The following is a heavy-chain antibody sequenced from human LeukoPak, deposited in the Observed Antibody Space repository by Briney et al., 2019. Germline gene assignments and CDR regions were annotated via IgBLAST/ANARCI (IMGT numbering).Heavy chain of an antibody. D-gene: IGHD4-17*01. CDR3: ARMIRDYGDSNWFDP. Sequence: GGSLRLSCAASGFTISSYSMYWVRQAQGKGLEWVSSISSSSSYIYYADSVKGRFTISRDNAKNSLYLQMNSLRAEDTAVYYCARMIRDYGDSNWFDPWGQGTLVTVSS. CDR2: ISSSSSYI. V-gene: IGHV3-21*01. J-gene: IGHJ5*02. CDR1: GFTISSYS.